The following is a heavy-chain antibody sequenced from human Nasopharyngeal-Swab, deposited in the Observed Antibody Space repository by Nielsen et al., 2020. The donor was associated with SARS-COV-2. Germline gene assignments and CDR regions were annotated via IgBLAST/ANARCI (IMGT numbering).Heavy chain of an antibody. V-gene: IGHV4-39*07. D-gene: IGHD3-10*01. CDR2: IYYSGTT. CDR3: ARDGDFHGSGRFFDP. CDR1: GGSISSSSYY. Sequence: SETLSLTCTVSGGSISSSSYYWGWIRQPPGKGLEWIGTIYYSGTTYYNPSLKSRVTISVDTSKNQISLQLTSVTAADTAVYYCARDGDFHGSGRFFDPWGQGSLVTVSS. J-gene: IGHJ5*02.